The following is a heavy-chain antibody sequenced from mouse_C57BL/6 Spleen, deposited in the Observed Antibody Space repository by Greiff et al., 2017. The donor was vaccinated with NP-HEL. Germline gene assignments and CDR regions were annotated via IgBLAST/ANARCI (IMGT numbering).Heavy chain of an antibody. CDR1: GYTFTSYW. Sequence: VPLVDSWAAASPPFSSFNLSFKASGYTFTSYWMHWVKQRPGQGLEWIGYINPSSGYTKYNQKFKDKATLTADKSSSTAYMQLSSLTYEDSAVYYCAKGGSFMDYWGQGTSVTVSS. D-gene: IGHD3-1*01. CDR3: AKGGSFMDY. J-gene: IGHJ4*01. V-gene: IGHV1-7*01. CDR2: INPSSGYT.